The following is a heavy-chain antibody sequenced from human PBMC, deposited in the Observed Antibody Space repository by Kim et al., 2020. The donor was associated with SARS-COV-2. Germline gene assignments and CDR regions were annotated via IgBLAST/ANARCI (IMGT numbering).Heavy chain of an antibody. D-gene: IGHD2-8*01. J-gene: IGHJ4*02. CDR3: VGGGLYYFDY. V-gene: IGHV3-48*03. CDR1: GFAFSVFE. CDR2: ISGGSGII. Sequence: GGSLRLSCVASGFAFSVFEMNWVRQTPGKGLEWISYISGGSGIISYADSVKGRFIISRDNTKNSLYLQMNSLTVEDAAVYFCVGGGLYYFDYWGQGTLVT.